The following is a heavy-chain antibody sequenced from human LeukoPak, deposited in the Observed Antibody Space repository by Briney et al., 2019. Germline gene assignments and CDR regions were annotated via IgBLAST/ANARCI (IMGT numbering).Heavy chain of an antibody. V-gene: IGHV1-2*02. CDR1: GYTFTSYG. J-gene: IGHJ4*02. CDR2: INPNNGAT. Sequence: ASVKVSCKASGYTFTSYGISWVRQAPGQGLEWMGWINPNNGATTYAQKFQGRVTMTRDTSISTAYMELSRLRSDDTAVYYCAIPRPYYHDSSGSIWGQGTLVTVSS. D-gene: IGHD3-22*01. CDR3: AIPRPYYHDSSGSI.